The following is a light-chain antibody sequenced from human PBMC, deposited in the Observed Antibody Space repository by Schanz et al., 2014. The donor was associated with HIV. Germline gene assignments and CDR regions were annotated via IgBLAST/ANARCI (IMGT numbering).Light chain of an antibody. V-gene: IGKV3-20*01. CDR1: QSVTSRY. J-gene: IGKJ4*01. CDR3: QQYNNWPS. Sequence: EIVLTQSPGTLSLSPGERATLSCRASQSVTSRYLAWYKQKHGQAPRLLIFDASIRATGIPDRFSGSGSGTDFSLTISRLEPEDFAVYYCQQYNNWPSFGGGTAVEIK. CDR2: DAS.